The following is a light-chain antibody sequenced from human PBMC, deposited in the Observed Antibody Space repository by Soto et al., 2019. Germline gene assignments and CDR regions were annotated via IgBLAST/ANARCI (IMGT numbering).Light chain of an antibody. CDR2: NTS. Sequence: EILLTQSPSTLSLSPGERATLSFRASQSVGSYLAWYQQKPGQAPRLLIFNTSNRATGIPARFSGSGSGTDFTLTISGLEPEDFAVYYCQQRTNRPPITFGQGTRLEIK. V-gene: IGKV3-11*01. CDR1: QSVGSY. J-gene: IGKJ5*01. CDR3: QQRTNRPPIT.